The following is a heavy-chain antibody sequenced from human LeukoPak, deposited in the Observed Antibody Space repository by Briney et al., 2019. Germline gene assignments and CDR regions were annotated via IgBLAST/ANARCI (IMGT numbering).Heavy chain of an antibody. J-gene: IGHJ6*03. V-gene: IGHV3-23*01. Sequence: SGGSLRLSCAASGFTFSSYSMNWVRQAPGKGLEWVSAISGSGGSTYYADSVKGRFTISRDNSKNTLYLQMNSQRAEDTAVYYCATGGHGYYPYYYYMDVWGKGTTVTISS. D-gene: IGHD1-14*01. CDR1: GFTFSSYS. CDR3: ATGGHGYYPYYYYMDV. CDR2: ISGSGGST.